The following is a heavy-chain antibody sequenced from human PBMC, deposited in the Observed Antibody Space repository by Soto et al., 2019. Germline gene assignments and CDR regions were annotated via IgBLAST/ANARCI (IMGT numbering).Heavy chain of an antibody. V-gene: IGHV1-58*02. CDR2: IVVGSGNT. J-gene: IGHJ3*02. CDR3: AADREDWNYYAFDI. CDR1: GFTFTSSA. D-gene: IGHD1-7*01. Sequence: SVKVSCKASGFTFTSSAMQWVRQARGQRLEWIGWIVVGSGNTNYAQKFQERVTITRDMSTSTAYMELSSLRSEDTAVYYCAADREDWNYYAFDIWGQGTMVTVSS.